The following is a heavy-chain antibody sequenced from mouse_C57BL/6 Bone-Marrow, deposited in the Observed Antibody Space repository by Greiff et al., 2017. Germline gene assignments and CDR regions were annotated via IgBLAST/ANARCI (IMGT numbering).Heavy chain of an antibody. J-gene: IGHJ4*01. D-gene: IGHD1-1*01. CDR1: GFSLTSYG. Sequence: QVQLQQSGPGLVQPSQSLSITCTVPGFSLTSYGVHWVRQSPGKGLEWLGVIWSGGSTDYNAAFISRLSLSKDNSKSQVFFKMNSLQADDTAIYYCARKATAVASGNAMDYGGSQGTSVTGSS. V-gene: IGHV2-2*01. CDR3: ARKATAVASGNAMDY. CDR2: IWSGGST.